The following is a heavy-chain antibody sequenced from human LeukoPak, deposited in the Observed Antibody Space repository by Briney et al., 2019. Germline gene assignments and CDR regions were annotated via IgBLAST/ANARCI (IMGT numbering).Heavy chain of an antibody. Sequence: ASVKVSCKASGYTFTSYYIHWVRQAPGQGLEWMGIINPRGVSTSYAQRFQGRVTMTGDTSTSTVYMELSSLRSEDTAVYYCARDFTVDGTGGFDYWGQGTLVTVSS. J-gene: IGHJ4*02. V-gene: IGHV1-46*01. CDR1: GYTFTSYY. CDR2: INPRGVST. D-gene: IGHD6-19*01. CDR3: ARDFTVDGTGGFDY.